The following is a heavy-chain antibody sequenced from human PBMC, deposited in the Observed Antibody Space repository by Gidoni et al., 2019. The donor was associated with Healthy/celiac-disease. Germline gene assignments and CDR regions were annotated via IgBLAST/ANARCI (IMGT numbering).Heavy chain of an antibody. CDR1: ACSIRRSSYY. V-gene: IGHV4-39*01. J-gene: IGHJ3*02. Sequence: LQLLESCPGLLPPSATLSLTCTVSACSIRRSSYYWGWLRPPPGNGLEWIGSIYYSGSTYDNPSRKSRVNISVDTSKNQFSLKLSSVTAADTAVYYCARHFVVVTAIDTAGAFDIWGQGTMVTVSS. CDR3: ARHFVVVTAIDTAGAFDI. D-gene: IGHD2-21*02. CDR2: IYYSGST.